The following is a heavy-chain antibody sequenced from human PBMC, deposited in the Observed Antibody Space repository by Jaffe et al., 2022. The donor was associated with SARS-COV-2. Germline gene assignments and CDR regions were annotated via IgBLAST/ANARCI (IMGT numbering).Heavy chain of an antibody. CDR2: IWYDGSNK. CDR1: GFTFSSYG. V-gene: IGHV3-33*01. Sequence: QVQLVESGGGVVQPGRSLRLSCAASGFTFSSYGMHWVRQAPGKGLEWVAVIWYDGSNKYYADSVKGRFTISRDNSKNTLYLQMNSLRAEDTAVYYCAREIVGNGYNYLGYWGQGTLVTVSS. D-gene: IGHD5-12*01. J-gene: IGHJ4*02. CDR3: AREIVGNGYNYLGY.